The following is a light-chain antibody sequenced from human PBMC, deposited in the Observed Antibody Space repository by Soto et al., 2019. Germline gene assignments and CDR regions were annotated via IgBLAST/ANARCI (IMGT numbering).Light chain of an antibody. Sequence: EIVMTQSPATLSVSPGERATLSCRASQSVSSNLAWYQQKPGQAPSLLLYGASTRATGIPARFSGSGSGTEFTLTISSLESEDFAVYYCQQYDNWLYTFGQGTKLEIK. V-gene: IGKV3-15*01. CDR3: QQYDNWLYT. CDR1: QSVSSN. J-gene: IGKJ2*01. CDR2: GAS.